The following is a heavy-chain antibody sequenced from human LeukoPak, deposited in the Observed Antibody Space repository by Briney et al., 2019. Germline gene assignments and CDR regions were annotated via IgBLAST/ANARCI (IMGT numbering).Heavy chain of an antibody. V-gene: IGHV4-34*01. CDR1: GGSFSGYY. CDR2: INHSGST. J-gene: IGHJ3*02. Sequence: PSETLSLTCAVYGGSFSGYYWSWIRQPPGKGLEWIGEINHSGSTNYNPSLKSRVTISVDTSKNQFSLKLSSVTAADTAVYYCARSRGYYGSGSYFADAFDIWGQGTMVTVSS. D-gene: IGHD3-10*01. CDR3: ARSRGYYGSGSYFADAFDI.